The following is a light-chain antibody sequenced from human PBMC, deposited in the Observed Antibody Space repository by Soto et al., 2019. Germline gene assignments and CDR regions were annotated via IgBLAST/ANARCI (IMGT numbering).Light chain of an antibody. V-gene: IGLV2-14*01. J-gene: IGLJ1*01. CDR3: ASYSSANTLVV. CDR2: EVT. Sequence: QSALTQPASVAGSPGQSITISCTGTSRDIGNYNYVSWYQHHPGKAPKLMIYEVTSRPSGVSDRFSGSKSGMTAFLTISGLQPADEADYFCASYSSANTLVVFGTGTKVTV. CDR1: SRDIGNYNY.